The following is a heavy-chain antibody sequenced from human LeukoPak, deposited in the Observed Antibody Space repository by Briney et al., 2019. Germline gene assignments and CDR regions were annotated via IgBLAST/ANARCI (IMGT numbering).Heavy chain of an antibody. Sequence: GGSPRLSCAASGFIFNSYWMHWVRRAPGKGLVWVSRIHNDGSSTSYADSVKGRFTISRDNAKNTLYLQMNSLRAEDTAVYYCARWLAVCSTSCFGDAFDIWGQGTMVTVSS. CDR3: ARWLAVCSTSCFGDAFDI. CDR2: IHNDGSST. CDR1: GFIFNSYW. J-gene: IGHJ3*02. D-gene: IGHD2-2*01. V-gene: IGHV3-74*01.